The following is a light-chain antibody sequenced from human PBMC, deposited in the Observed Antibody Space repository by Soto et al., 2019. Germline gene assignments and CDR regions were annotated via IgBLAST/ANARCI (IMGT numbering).Light chain of an antibody. CDR1: NSDIGGYNS. CDR3: SSYIIGNPVI. CDR2: DVN. V-gene: IGLV2-14*03. J-gene: IGLJ2*01. Sequence: QSVLTQPASVSGSPGQSITISCTGTNSDIGGYNSVSWYQHHPGKVPKLMMFDVNYRPSGVPNRFSASKSGNTASLTISGLQAEDEADYYCSSYIIGNPVIFVGGTKLTVL.